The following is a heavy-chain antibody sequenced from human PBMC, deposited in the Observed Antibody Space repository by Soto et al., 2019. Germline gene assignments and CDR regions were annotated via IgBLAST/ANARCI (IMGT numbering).Heavy chain of an antibody. J-gene: IGHJ6*02. CDR1: GLTFRTYG. CDR2: ISADGGTT. Sequence: EVQLLESGGGVVQPGGSLRLSCAASGLTFRTYGMAWVRQAPGKGLEWVSAISADGGTTSYADSVRGRFTISRDISKNTLYLQMNSLRAEDTAVYYCAKLEVRFGNAMDVWGQGTTVTVSS. V-gene: IGHV3-23*01. CDR3: AKLEVRFGNAMDV. D-gene: IGHD3-22*01.